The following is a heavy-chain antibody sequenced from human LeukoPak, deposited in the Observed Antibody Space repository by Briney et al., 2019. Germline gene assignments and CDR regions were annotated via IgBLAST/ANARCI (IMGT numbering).Heavy chain of an antibody. CDR3: ARVGYYYGSGSYVDY. CDR1: GGSISTSNYY. CDR2: IYHSGST. V-gene: IGHV4-39*07. D-gene: IGHD3-10*01. J-gene: IGHJ4*02. Sequence: ASETLSLTCTVSGGSISTSNYYWGWIRQPPGKGLEWIGEIYHSGSTNYNPSLKSRVTISVDKSKNQFSLKLSSVTAADTAVYYCARVGYYYGSGSYVDYWGQGTLVTVSS.